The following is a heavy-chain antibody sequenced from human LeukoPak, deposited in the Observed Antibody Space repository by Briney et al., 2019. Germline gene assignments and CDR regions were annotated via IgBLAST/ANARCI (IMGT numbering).Heavy chain of an antibody. J-gene: IGHJ5*02. CDR2: IYHSGST. CDR1: GYSISSGYY. V-gene: IGHV4-38-2*02. CDR3: ARASTYNWFDP. Sequence: SETLSLTCTVSGYSISSGYYWGWIRQPSGKGLEWIGSIYHSGSTYYNPSLKSRVTISVDTSKNQFSLKLSSVTAADTAVYYCARASTYNWFDPWGQGTLVTVSS.